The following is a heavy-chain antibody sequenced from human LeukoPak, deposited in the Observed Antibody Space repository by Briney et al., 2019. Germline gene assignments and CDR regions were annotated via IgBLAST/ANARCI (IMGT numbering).Heavy chain of an antibody. CDR3: AKAPVTSCRGAYCYPFDS. J-gene: IGHJ4*02. CDR1: GFTFSAYA. CDR2: ISYDGSNK. D-gene: IGHD2-21*01. V-gene: IGHV3-30*04. Sequence: GGSLRLSCAASGFTFSAYAMHWVRQAPGKGLEWVAVISYDGSNKYYADSVKGRFTISRDNSKNTLYLQMNSLRAEDTAVYFCAKAPVTSCRGAYCYPFDSWGQGTLVTVSS.